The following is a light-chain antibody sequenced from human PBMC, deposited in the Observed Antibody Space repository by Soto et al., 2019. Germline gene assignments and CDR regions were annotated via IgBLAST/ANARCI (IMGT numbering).Light chain of an antibody. J-gene: IGKJ1*01. CDR1: QSVTAGY. Sequence: EIVLTQSPCSLSFFPVERATLSCRASQSVTAGYFAWYQQKPGQAPRLLIYETSSRTTGTPDRFSGSGSGTDFTLTISRLEPEDFAVYYCQQYGNSPTFGQGTKVDIK. CDR3: QQYGNSPT. CDR2: ETS. V-gene: IGKV3-20*01.